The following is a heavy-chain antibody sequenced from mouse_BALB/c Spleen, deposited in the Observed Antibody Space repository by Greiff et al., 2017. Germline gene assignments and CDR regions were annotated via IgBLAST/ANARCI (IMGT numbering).Heavy chain of an antibody. Sequence: EVMLVESGGGLVKPGGSLKLSCAASGFTFSSYAMSWVRQTPEKRLEWVATISSGGSYTYYPDSVKGRFTILRDNAKNTLYLQMSSLRSEDTAMYYCARQVAYWGQGTLVTVSA. J-gene: IGHJ3*01. CDR1: GFTFSSYA. V-gene: IGHV5-9-3*01. CDR2: ISSGGSYT. CDR3: ARQVAY.